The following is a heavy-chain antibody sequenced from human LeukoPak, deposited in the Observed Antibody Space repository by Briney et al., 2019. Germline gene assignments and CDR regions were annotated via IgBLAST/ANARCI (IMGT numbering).Heavy chain of an antibody. D-gene: IGHD2-2*01. V-gene: IGHV3-21*01. Sequence: GGSLRLSCAASGFTFSSYSMNWVRQVPGKGLEWVSSITRNSSYIYYADSVKGRFTISRDNAKNSLYLQMNSLRAEDTAVYYCAREYQLLFWFDPWGQGTLVTVSS. CDR1: GFTFSSYS. CDR2: ITRNSSYI. CDR3: AREYQLLFWFDP. J-gene: IGHJ5*02.